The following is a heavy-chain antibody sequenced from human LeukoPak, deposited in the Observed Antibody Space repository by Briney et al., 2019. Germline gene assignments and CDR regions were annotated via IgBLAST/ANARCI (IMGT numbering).Heavy chain of an antibody. V-gene: IGHV4-59*01. CDR2: IYYSGST. D-gene: IGHD3-22*01. CDR1: GGSISSYY. Sequence: SETLSLTCTVSGGSISSYYWSWIRQPPGKGLEWIGYIYYSGSTNYNPSLKSRVTISADTSKKQFSLKPSSVTAADTAVYYCARTPMTKPFYYYYYLDVWGKGTTVTVSS. J-gene: IGHJ6*03. CDR3: ARTPMTKPFYYYYYLDV.